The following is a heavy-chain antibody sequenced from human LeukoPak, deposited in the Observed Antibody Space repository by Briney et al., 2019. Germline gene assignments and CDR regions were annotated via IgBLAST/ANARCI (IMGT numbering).Heavy chain of an antibody. CDR2: IHHSVST. J-gene: IGHJ4*02. CDR1: GGSFTDYF. V-gene: IGHV4-34*01. CDR3: ARGSDSREYYFDH. D-gene: IGHD3-22*01. Sequence: ETLSLTCAVYGGSFTDYFWSRIRQPPGKGLEWIGEIHHSVSTNYNPSLKSRVTISVDTSKNQFSLKLNSVTAADTAVYYCARGSDSREYYFDHWGPGTLVSVS.